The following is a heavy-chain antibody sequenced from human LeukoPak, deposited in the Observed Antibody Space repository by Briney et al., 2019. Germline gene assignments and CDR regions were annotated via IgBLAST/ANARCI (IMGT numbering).Heavy chain of an antibody. Sequence: SETLPLTCAVYGGSFSGYYWSWIRQPPGKGLEWIGEINHSGSTNYNPSLKSRVTISVDTSKNQFSLKLSSVTAADTAVYYCARASTVTGGYYYMDVWGKGTTVTVSS. CDR1: GGSFSGYY. CDR2: INHSGST. D-gene: IGHD4-17*01. V-gene: IGHV4-34*01. J-gene: IGHJ6*03. CDR3: ARASTVTGGYYYMDV.